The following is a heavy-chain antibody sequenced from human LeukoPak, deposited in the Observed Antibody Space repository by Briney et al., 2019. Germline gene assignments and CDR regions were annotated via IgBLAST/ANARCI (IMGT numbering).Heavy chain of an antibody. CDR1: GASTTSYY. D-gene: IGHD3-22*01. V-gene: IGHV4-59*01. CDR2: IYSDGTT. CDR3: ARDTRSYDTSGYYYFDY. Sequence: KPSETLSLTRSVSGASTTSYYWNWIRQAPGKGLEWIGYIYSDGTTSYSPSLRSRVTISIDTSRNQFSLKLSSVTAADAAVYYCARDTRSYDTSGYYYFDYWGQGALVTVSS. J-gene: IGHJ4*02.